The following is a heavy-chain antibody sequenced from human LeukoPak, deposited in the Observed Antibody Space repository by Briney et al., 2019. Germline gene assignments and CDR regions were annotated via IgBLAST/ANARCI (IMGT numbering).Heavy chain of an antibody. CDR3: ARHAYLGSGSSFDP. V-gene: IGHV5-51*01. CDR1: GYTFTRYW. J-gene: IGHJ5*02. Sequence: GESLKISCKYFGYTFTRYWIAWVRQMPGKGLEWMGIIYPGNSDARYSPSFQGQVTFSVDKSITTAYPQWSSLKASDTAMYYCARHAYLGSGSSFDPWGQGTLVTVSS. D-gene: IGHD3-10*02. CDR2: IYPGNSDA.